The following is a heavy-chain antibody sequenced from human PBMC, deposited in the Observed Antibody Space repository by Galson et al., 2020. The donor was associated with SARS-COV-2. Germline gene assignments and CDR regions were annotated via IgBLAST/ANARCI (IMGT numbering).Heavy chain of an antibody. CDR1: GFPYDDYR. CDR2: INWNGGST. J-gene: IGHJ4*02. V-gene: IGHV3-20*01. D-gene: IGHD2-8*02. Sequence: GESLKIPCAASGFPYDDYRMSRDRQAPGKGMEWVSGINWNGGSTGYADSVKGRFTISRDNAKNSLYLQMNSLRAEDTALYHCASVTGYWGQGTLVTVSS. CDR3: ASVTGY.